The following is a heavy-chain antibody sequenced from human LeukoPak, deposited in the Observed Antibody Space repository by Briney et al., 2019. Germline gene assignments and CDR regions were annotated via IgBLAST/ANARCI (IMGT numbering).Heavy chain of an antibody. Sequence: GASVKVSCKASGYTFTGYYMHWLRQAPGQGLEWMGWINPNSGGTNYAQKFQGRVTMTRDTSISTAYMELSSLRSDDTAVYYCATTRSSSLGEGDYWGQGTLVTVSS. CDR2: INPNSGGT. D-gene: IGHD6-6*01. CDR3: ATTRSSSLGEGDY. V-gene: IGHV1-2*02. CDR1: GYTFTGYY. J-gene: IGHJ4*02.